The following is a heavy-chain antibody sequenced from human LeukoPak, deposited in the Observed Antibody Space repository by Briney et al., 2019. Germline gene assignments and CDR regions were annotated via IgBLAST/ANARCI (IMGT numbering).Heavy chain of an antibody. CDR2: IYYSGST. J-gene: IGHJ4*02. D-gene: IGHD1-26*01. CDR1: GGSISSSSYY. V-gene: IGHV4-39*01. Sequence: SETLSLICTVSGGSISSSSYYWGWIRQPPGKGLEWIGSIYYSGSTYYNPSLKSRVTISVDTSKNQFSLKLSSVTAADTALYYCARVWTDSGSYYDDRGAFDYWGQGTLVTVSS. CDR3: ARVWTDSGSYYDDRGAFDY.